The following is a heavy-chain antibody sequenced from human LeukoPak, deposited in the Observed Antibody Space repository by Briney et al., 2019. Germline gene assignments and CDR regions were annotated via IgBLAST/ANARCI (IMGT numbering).Heavy chain of an antibody. J-gene: IGHJ5*02. V-gene: IGHV4-30-2*01. Sequence: KPSQTLSLACTVSGGSISSGGYYWSWIRQPPGKGLEWIGYIYHSGSTYYNPSLKSRVTISVDRSKNQFSLKLSSVTAADTAVYYCARENIVGATTWWFDPWGQGTLATVSS. CDR3: ARENIVGATTWWFDP. CDR2: IYHSGST. D-gene: IGHD1-26*01. CDR1: GGSISSGGYY.